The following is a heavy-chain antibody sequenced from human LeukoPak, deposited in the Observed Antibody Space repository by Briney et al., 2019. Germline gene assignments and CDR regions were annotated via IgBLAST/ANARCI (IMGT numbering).Heavy chain of an antibody. V-gene: IGHV3-23*01. D-gene: IGHD1-1*01. Sequence: GGSLRLSCAASGFTFSSYWMNWARQAPGKGLEWVSAISGSGGSTYYADSVKGRFTISRDNSKNTLYLQMNSLRAEDTAVYYCAKMTGTTRYFDYWGQGTLVTVSS. CDR1: GFTFSSYW. CDR3: AKMTGTTRYFDY. J-gene: IGHJ4*02. CDR2: ISGSGGST.